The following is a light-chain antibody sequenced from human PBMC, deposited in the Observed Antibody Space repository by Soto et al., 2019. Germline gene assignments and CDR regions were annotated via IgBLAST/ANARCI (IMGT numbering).Light chain of an antibody. CDR2: GAS. CDR1: QSVNIN. CDR3: QQYNKWPRT. J-gene: IGKJ1*01. V-gene: IGKV3-15*01. Sequence: EIVMTQSPATLSVSPGERATLSCRASQSVNINLAWYQQKPGQAPRLLIFGASSRANGIPARFSGSESGTEFTLTISNLQTEDFAVYYCQQYNKWPRTFGQGTKVDIK.